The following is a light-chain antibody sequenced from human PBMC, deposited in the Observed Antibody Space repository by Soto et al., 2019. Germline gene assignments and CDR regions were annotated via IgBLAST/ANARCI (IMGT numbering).Light chain of an antibody. V-gene: IGKV3-20*01. Sequence: EMVLTQSPGTLSLSPGDRATLSCRASQSVSNDYVAWVQQKPGQTPRLLIYSVSSRATGIPDRFSGSGSGTDLTLTISRLEPEDFALYYCQQYGTSPLTFGGGTKVDIK. CDR1: QSVSNDY. CDR2: SVS. J-gene: IGKJ4*01. CDR3: QQYGTSPLT.